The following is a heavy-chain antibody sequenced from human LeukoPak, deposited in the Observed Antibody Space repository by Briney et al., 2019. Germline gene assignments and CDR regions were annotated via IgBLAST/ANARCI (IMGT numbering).Heavy chain of an antibody. J-gene: IGHJ6*02. D-gene: IGHD3-9*01. Sequence: PGGSLRLSCSASGFTFSSYAMHWVRQAPGKGLEYVSAISSNGGSTYYADSVKGRFTISRDNSKNTLYLRMSSLRAEDTAVYYCVKGMEDYDILTGVLDVWGQGTTVTVSS. V-gene: IGHV3-64D*06. CDR1: GFTFSSYA. CDR2: ISSNGGST. CDR3: VKGMEDYDILTGVLDV.